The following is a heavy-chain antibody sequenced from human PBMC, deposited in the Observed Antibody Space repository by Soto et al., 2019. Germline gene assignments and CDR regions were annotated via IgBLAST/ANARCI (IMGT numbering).Heavy chain of an antibody. CDR3: ARSSMIVVVITGPFDY. Sequence: TLSLTCAISGDSVSSNSAACNWIRQSPSRGLEWLGRTYYRSKWYNDYAVSVKSRITINPDTSKNQFSLQLNSVTPEDTAVYYCARSSMIVVVITGPFDYWGQGTLVTVSS. J-gene: IGHJ4*02. CDR2: TYYRSKWYN. D-gene: IGHD3-22*01. V-gene: IGHV6-1*01. CDR1: GDSVSSNSAA.